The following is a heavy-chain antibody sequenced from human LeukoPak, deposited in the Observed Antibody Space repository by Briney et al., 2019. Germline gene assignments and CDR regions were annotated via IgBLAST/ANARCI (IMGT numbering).Heavy chain of an antibody. CDR2: VSGSDEDK. Sequence: PGGSLRLSCAASGFTFSDYYMTWIRQAPGQGLEWIAYVSGSDEDKYVSGSVSVRFDTSKDNAENLLFLQMSNVRAEDTGVYYCARAGLGGYYIDYWGQGTLVTVSS. V-gene: IGHV3-11*01. J-gene: IGHJ4*02. CDR3: ARAGLGGYYIDY. D-gene: IGHD2-15*01. CDR1: GFTFSDYY.